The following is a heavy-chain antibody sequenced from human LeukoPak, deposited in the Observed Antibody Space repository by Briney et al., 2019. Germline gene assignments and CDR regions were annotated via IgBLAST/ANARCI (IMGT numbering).Heavy chain of an antibody. D-gene: IGHD3-22*01. V-gene: IGHV3-30*02. CDR3: VRGPARGYYDGSGYDFDY. CDR1: GFTFTNFG. Sequence: TGGSTRLSCATSGFTFTNFGMHWVCQSPGKGLEWVTFIDDDGINFYYVNSVKGRFTISRDNSKNTLYLQMNSLESEDTAVYYCVRGPARGYYDGSGYDFDYWGQGTLVTVSS. CDR2: IDDDGINF. J-gene: IGHJ4*02.